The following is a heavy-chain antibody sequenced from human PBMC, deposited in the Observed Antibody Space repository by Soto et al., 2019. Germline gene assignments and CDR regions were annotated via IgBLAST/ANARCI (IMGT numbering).Heavy chain of an antibody. D-gene: IGHD6-13*01. Sequence: QLQLQESGSGLVKPSQTLSLTCAVSGGSISGTTYSWSWIRQPPGKGLEWIGYIYDSVNTYYNPSLKSPFSISVDRSKNQFSLKLSSVTAADTAVYYCARGQGAAAGHSNFDYWGQGALVTVSS. CDR3: ARGQGAAAGHSNFDY. V-gene: IGHV4-30-2*01. J-gene: IGHJ4*02. CDR1: GGSISGTTYS. CDR2: IYDSVNT.